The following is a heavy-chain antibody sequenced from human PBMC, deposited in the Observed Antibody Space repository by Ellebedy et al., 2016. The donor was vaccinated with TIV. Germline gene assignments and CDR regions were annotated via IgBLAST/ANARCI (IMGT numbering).Heavy chain of an antibody. J-gene: IGHJ4*02. CDR3: ARAVTTGGINVFDY. CDR1: GYTFTTHG. V-gene: IGHV1-46*01. CDR2: LYPNAGNT. Sequence: AASVKVSCKTSGYTFTTHGVSWVRQAPGQGLEWMGILYPNAGNTNYAQQFQGRVTVTRDTSTGTVYMELSSLRSDDTAVYYCARAVTTGGINVFDYWGQGTLVTVSS. D-gene: IGHD2-15*01.